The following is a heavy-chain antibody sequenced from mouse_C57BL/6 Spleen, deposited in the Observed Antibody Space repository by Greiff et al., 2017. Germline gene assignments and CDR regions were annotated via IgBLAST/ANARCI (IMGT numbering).Heavy chain of an antibody. J-gene: IGHJ2*01. CDR1: GFTFSSYG. D-gene: IGHD1-1*02. CDR3: ARRSYGDYFDY. CDR2: ISSGGSYT. V-gene: IGHV5-6*02. Sequence: EVKLMESGGDLVKPGGSLKLSCAASGFTFSSYGMSWVRQTPDKRLEWVATISSGGSYTYYPDSVKGRFTISRDNAKNTLYLQMSSLKSEDTAMYYCARRSYGDYFDYWGQGTTLTVSS.